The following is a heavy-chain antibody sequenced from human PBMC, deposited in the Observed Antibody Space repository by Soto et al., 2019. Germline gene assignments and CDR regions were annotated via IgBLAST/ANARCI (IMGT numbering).Heavy chain of an antibody. V-gene: IGHV1-46*01. CDR2: VNPSGGHT. Sequence: QVQLMQSGAEVKKPGASVKVSCKASGDTFTDYYIHWVRQAPGQGLEWMGTVNPSGGHTTYAQHSPGRVTMTRAPSTSTLYMALTSLPSADTAVYYCARWGPVVVVTAALDSWGQGTLVTVSS. CDR3: ARWGPVVVVTAALDS. J-gene: IGHJ4*02. CDR1: GDTFTDYY. D-gene: IGHD2-21*02.